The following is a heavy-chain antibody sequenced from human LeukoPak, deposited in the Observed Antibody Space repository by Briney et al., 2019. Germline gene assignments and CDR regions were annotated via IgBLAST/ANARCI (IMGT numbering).Heavy chain of an antibody. J-gene: IGHJ6*02. V-gene: IGHV3-23*01. CDR3: AKDGELLWFGELSKSYYYYGMDV. Sequence: GGSLRLSCAASGFTFSSYAMSSVRQAPGKGLEWVSAISGSGGSTYYADSVKGRFTISRDNSKNTLYLQMNSLRAEDTAVYYCAKDGELLWFGELSKSYYYYGMDVWGQGTTVTVSS. CDR1: GFTFSSYA. D-gene: IGHD3-10*01. CDR2: ISGSGGST.